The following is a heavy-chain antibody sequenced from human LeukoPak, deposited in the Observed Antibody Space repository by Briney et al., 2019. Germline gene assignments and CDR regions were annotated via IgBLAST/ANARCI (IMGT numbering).Heavy chain of an antibody. Sequence: GGSLRLSCAASGFTFSSYAMSWVRQAPGEGLEWVSAITGSGDSTYYADSVKGRFTISRDNSKNTLFLQMNSLRAEDTAVYYCAKRLRGSSGLYSSDYWGQGTLVTVSS. D-gene: IGHD6-13*01. CDR3: AKRLRGSSGLYSSDY. CDR2: ITGSGDST. V-gene: IGHV3-23*01. J-gene: IGHJ4*02. CDR1: GFTFSSYA.